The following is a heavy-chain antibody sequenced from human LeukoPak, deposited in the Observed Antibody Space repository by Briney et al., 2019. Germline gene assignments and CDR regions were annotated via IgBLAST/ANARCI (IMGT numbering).Heavy chain of an antibody. Sequence: GGSLRLSCAASGFTFSSSSISWVRQAPGKGLEWVSAITDAVGSTHYADSVKGRFTISRDNSKNTLYLQMNSLRAEDTAVYYCAKGGRYDFWSGYYPEPFDYWGQGTLVTVSS. V-gene: IGHV3-23*01. CDR3: AKGGRYDFWSGYYPEPFDY. J-gene: IGHJ4*02. CDR1: GFTFSSSS. D-gene: IGHD3-3*01. CDR2: ITDAVGST.